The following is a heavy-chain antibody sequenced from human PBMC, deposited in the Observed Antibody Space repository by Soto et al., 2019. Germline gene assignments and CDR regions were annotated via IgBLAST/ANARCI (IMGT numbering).Heavy chain of an antibody. Sequence: ASVKVSCKASGYTFTSYAMNWVRQAPGQGLEWMGWIDSYSGNTNYAQKLQDRVTMTTDTSTSTAYMELRSLRYDDTAVYFCARDGKVAYSSGWYYFDYWGQGTLVTVSS. D-gene: IGHD6-19*01. CDR2: IDSYSGNT. CDR1: GYTFTSYA. V-gene: IGHV1-18*01. J-gene: IGHJ4*02. CDR3: ARDGKVAYSSGWYYFDY.